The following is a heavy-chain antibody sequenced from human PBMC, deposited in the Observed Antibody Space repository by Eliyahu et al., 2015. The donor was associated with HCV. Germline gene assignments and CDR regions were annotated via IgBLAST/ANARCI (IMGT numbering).Heavy chain of an antibody. J-gene: IGHJ4*02. CDR3: ASPNYYDSSGFDY. CDR2: IIXIFGTX. Sequence: XVQLVQSGAEVKKPGSXVXXSCKAXGXTFXSYAISWVRXAPGQGLEWMGGIIXIFGTXNYAQKFQGRVTITADESTSTAYMELSSLRSEDTAVYYCASPNYYDSSGFDYWGQGTLVTVSS. V-gene: IGHV1-69*01. D-gene: IGHD3-22*01. CDR1: GXTFXSYA.